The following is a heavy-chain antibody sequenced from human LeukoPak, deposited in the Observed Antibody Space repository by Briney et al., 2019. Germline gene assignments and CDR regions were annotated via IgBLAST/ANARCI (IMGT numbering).Heavy chain of an antibody. CDR2: IDNGGSST. J-gene: IGHJ2*01. V-gene: IGHV3-74*01. Sequence: GGSLRLSCAASGFTFTNYWMHWVRQVPGKELVWVARIDNGGSSTSYADSVKGRFTISRDNVDNTVFLEMNSLRVEDTAVYYCVGGYWYFDLCGRGTLVTVSS. CDR3: VGGYWYFDL. CDR1: GFTFTNYW. D-gene: IGHD3-16*01.